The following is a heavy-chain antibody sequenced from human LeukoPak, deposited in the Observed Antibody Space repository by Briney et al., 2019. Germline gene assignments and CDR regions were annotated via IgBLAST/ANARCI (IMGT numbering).Heavy chain of an antibody. CDR1: GFTFSSYS. Sequence: GGSLRLSCAASGFTFSSYSMNWVRQAPGKGLEWVSSISSSSSYIYYADSVKGRFTISRDNAKNSLYLQMNSLRAEDTAVYYCARSAGYSGSSQSPFDYWGQGTLVTVSS. CDR2: ISSSSSYI. CDR3: ARSAGYSGSSQSPFDY. D-gene: IGHD1-26*01. J-gene: IGHJ4*02. V-gene: IGHV3-21*01.